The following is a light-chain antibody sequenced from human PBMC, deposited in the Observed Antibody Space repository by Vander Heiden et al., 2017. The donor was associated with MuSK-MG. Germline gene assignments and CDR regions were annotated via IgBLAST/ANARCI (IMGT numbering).Light chain of an antibody. J-gene: IGKJ2*01. CDR3: QQSSTIPNT. CDR2: DAS. Sequence: EIVLTQSPDFQSVTPKEKITITCRASQSIGSSLHWYQQKPDQSPKLLIKDASQSIAGVPSRFSGSGSGTEFTLTIKRLELEDAAAYYCQQSSTIPNTFGQGTKLEIK. V-gene: IGKV6D-21*02. CDR1: QSIGSS.